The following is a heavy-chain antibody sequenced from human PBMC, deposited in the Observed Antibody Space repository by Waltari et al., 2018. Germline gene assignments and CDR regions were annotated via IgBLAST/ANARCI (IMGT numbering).Heavy chain of an antibody. Sequence: QVQLVQSGAEVKKPGASVKVSCKASGYTFTGYYMHWVRQAPGQGLEWMGWINPNSGGTNYAQKFQGRVTMTRDTSISTAYMELSRLRSDDTAVYYCARPSSTFDYGTYNWFDPWGQGTLVTVSS. V-gene: IGHV1-2*02. J-gene: IGHJ5*02. D-gene: IGHD4-17*01. CDR1: GYTFTGYY. CDR2: INPNSGGT. CDR3: ARPSSTFDYGTYNWFDP.